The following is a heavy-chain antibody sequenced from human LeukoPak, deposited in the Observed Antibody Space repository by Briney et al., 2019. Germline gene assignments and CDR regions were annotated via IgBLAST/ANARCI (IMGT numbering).Heavy chain of an antibody. V-gene: IGHV4-34*01. CDR1: GGSFSGYY. Sequence: SETLSLTCAVYGGSFSGYYWSWIRQPPGKGLEWIGEIKHSGSTNYNPSLKSRVTISVDTSKNQFSLKLSSVTAADTAVYYCARGTRLGYCSSTSCYNWFDPWGQGTLVTVSS. CDR3: ARGTRLGYCSSTSCYNWFDP. J-gene: IGHJ5*02. D-gene: IGHD2-2*01. CDR2: IKHSGST.